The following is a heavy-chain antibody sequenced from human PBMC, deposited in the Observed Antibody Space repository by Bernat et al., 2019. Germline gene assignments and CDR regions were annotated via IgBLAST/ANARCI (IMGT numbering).Heavy chain of an antibody. CDR3: ARGTSTSAPYMDV. J-gene: IGHJ6*03. V-gene: IGHV3-72*01. CDR2: TRDKANSYTT. Sequence: EVQLVESGGGLVQPGGSLRLSCAASGFTFSDHYMDWVRQAPGKGLEWVGRTRDKANSYTTEYAASVKGRFTISRDDSKNSLYLQMDSLKTEDTAVYYCARGTSTSAPYMDVWGKGTTVTVSS. CDR1: GFTFSDHY.